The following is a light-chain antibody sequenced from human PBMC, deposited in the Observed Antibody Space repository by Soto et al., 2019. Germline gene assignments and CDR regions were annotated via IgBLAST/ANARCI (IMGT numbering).Light chain of an antibody. J-gene: IGLJ2*01. CDR1: NSDVGGYKY. CDR3: SSYTFTSTPVV. Sequence: QSALTQPASVSGSPGQSITISCTGTNSDVGGYKYVSWYQQHPGKAPKLMIHEVSNRPSGVSNRFSGSKSGNTASLTISGLQAEDEADYYCSSYTFTSTPVVFGGGTKVTVL. V-gene: IGLV2-14*01. CDR2: EVS.